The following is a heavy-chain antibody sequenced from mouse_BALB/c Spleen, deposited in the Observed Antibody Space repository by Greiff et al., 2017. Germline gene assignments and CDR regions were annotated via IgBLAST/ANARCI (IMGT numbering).Heavy chain of an antibody. V-gene: IGHV1-14*01. CDR1: GYTFTSYV. Sequence: EVQLQQSGAELVKPGASVKMSCKASGYTFTSYVMHWVKQKPGQGLEWIGYINPCSGCTKYNEKFKGKATLTSDKSSSTAYMQLSSLTSEDSAVYYSARKEGLNYFDYWGQGTTLTVSS. CDR2: INPCSGCT. CDR3: ARKEGLNYFDY. J-gene: IGHJ2*01. D-gene: IGHD2-2*01.